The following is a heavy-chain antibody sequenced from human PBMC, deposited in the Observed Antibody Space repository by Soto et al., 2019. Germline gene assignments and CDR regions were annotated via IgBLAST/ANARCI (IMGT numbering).Heavy chain of an antibody. CDR3: ATFYGWERDWLSEFFDAFDV. CDR2: ISYDGSNK. D-gene: IGHD3-9*01. J-gene: IGHJ3*01. V-gene: IGHV3-30*03. Sequence: CLRVSCAASGFTFSSYGMHWVRQAPGKGLKWVAVISYDGSNKYYADSVKCRFTISRDTSKNTLYLQMNSLRAADTAVYYCATFYGWERDWLSEFFDAFDVWGEGTKVRVSS. CDR1: GFTFSSYG.